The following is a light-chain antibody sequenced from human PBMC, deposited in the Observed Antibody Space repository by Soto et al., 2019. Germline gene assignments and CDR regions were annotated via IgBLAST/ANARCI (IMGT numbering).Light chain of an antibody. CDR3: SSYTSSQFL. CDR1: RSDVGDYNY. V-gene: IGLV2-14*01. CDR2: EVN. J-gene: IGLJ2*01. Sequence: QPVLTQPASVSGSPGQSITISCTGTRSDVGDYNYVSWYQQHPGKAPKLMIYEVNNRPSGVSSRFSGSKSGNTASLTISGLQAEDEADYYCSSYTSSQFLFGGGTKLTVL.